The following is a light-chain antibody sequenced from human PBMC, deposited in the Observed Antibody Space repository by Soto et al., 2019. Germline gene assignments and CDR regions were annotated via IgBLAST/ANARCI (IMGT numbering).Light chain of an antibody. CDR1: QSVSSIY. J-gene: IGKJ5*01. Sequence: EIVLTQSPGTLSLSPGERATLSCRASQSVSSIYLAWYQQKPGQAPRLLIYGASSRATGIPDRFSGSGSGTDFTLTISRREPEDFAVYYCQQYGSSLITFGQGTRLEIK. V-gene: IGKV3-20*01. CDR3: QQYGSSLIT. CDR2: GAS.